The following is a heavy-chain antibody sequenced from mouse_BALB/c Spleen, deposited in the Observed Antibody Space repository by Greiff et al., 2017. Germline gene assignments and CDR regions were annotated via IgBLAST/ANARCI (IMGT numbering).Heavy chain of an antibody. Sequence: VMLVESGPGLVAPSQSLSITCTVSGFSLTGYGVHWVRQSPGKGLEWLGVIWSGGSTDYNAAFISRLSISKDNSKSQVFFKMNSLQADDTAIYYCARRVLLYAMDYWGQGTSVTVSS. CDR3: ARRVLLYAMDY. V-gene: IGHV2-4-1*01. J-gene: IGHJ4*01. CDR2: IWSGGST. CDR1: GFSLTGYG.